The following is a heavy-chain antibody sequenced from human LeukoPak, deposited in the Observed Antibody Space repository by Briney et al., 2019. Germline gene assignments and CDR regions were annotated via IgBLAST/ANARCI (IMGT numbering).Heavy chain of an antibody. CDR2: IHHSGNT. J-gene: IGHJ5*02. CDR3: TRSSGKKFDP. Sequence: SGTLSLTCAVSGVSISSDNWWKWVRQPPGRGLEYIGEIHHSGNTNYSPSFKSRVTMSVDTSKNQFSLNLYSVTAADTAVYYCTRSSGKKFDPWGQGTLVTVSS. CDR1: GVSISSDNW. V-gene: IGHV4-4*02.